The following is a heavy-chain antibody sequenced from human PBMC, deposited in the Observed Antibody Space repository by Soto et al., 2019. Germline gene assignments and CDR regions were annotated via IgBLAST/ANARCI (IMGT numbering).Heavy chain of an antibody. D-gene: IGHD3-22*01. J-gene: IGHJ4*02. CDR1: GFNFRLYP. V-gene: IGHV3-23*01. CDR2: ISGSGGST. Sequence: EVQLLESGGGLVQPGGSLRLSCGASGFNFRLYPMAWVRQAPGKGLGWVSSISGSGGSTFYADSVKGRFTISRDNSKNTLYLQMDTLRAGDSAVYYCAKAHTFRFYYFTGGDYWGQGTLGTVSS. CDR3: AKAHTFRFYYFTGGDY.